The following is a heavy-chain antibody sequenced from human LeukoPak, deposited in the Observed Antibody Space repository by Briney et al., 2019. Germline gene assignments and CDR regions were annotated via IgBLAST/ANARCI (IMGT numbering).Heavy chain of an antibody. D-gene: IGHD2-15*01. CDR1: GFTFSSYA. CDR3: TTARIGYIDY. CDR2: ISGSGGST. V-gene: IGHV3-23*01. Sequence: PGGSLRLSCAASGFTFSSYAMSWVRQAPGKGLEWVSAISGSGGSTYYADSVKGRFTISRDNSKNTLYLQMNSLRAEDTAVYYCTTARIGYIDYWGQGTLVTVSS. J-gene: IGHJ4*02.